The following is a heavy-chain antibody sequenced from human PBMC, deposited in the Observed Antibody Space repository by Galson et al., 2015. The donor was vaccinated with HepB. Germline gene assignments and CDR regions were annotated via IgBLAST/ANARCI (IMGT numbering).Heavy chain of an antibody. CDR3: ARIPGRAEGVFALDY. Sequence: PALVKPTQTLILTCTFSGFSLSTSGMSVSWIRQPPGKALEWLARIDWDDDKYYSTSLKTRLTISKDTTKNQVVLTMTNVDPVDTATYYCARIPGRAEGVFALDYWGQGTLVTVSS. V-gene: IGHV2-70*11. D-gene: IGHD5/OR15-5a*01. CDR2: IDWDDDK. J-gene: IGHJ4*02. CDR1: GFSLSTSGMS.